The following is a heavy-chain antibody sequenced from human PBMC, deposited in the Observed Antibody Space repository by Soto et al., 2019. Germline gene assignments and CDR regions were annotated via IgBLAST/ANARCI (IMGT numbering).Heavy chain of an antibody. J-gene: IGHJ6*02. V-gene: IGHV5-51*01. CDR2: IYPGDSDT. D-gene: IGHD5-18*01. Sequence: GESLKISCKGSGYSFTSYWIGWVRQVPGKGLEWMGIIYPGDSDTRYSPSFQAQVTISADKSISTAYLHWSSLKASDTAIYYCARHPTLGYSYGKKYYNYSHMDVWGQGTTVTVSS. CDR3: ARHPTLGYSYGKKYYNYSHMDV. CDR1: GYSFTSYW.